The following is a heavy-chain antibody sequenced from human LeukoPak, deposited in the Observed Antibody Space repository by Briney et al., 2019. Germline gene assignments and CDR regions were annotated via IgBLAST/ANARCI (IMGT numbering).Heavy chain of an antibody. J-gene: IGHJ5*02. CDR1: GFTFSSYS. Sequence: GGSLRLSCATSGFTFSSYSMNWVRQAPGKGLEWVSSISSSSSHIYYADSVKGRFTISRDNAKNSLYLQMNSLRAEDTAVYYCARENWGFDPWGQGSLVTVSS. CDR2: ISSSSSHI. D-gene: IGHD3-16*01. CDR3: ARENWGFDP. V-gene: IGHV3-21*01.